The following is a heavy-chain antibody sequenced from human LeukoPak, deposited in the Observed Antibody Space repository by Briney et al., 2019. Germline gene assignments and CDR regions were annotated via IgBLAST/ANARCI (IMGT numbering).Heavy chain of an antibody. J-gene: IGHJ4*02. CDR3: ARRGWEVRGEFDY. V-gene: IGHV5-51*01. CDR1: GYNFSSYW. Sequence: GESLKISCQASGYNFSSYWIGWVRQMLGKGLEWMGIIYPGDSDTRYGPSFQGQVTISADKSISTAYLQWSSLKASDTAMYYCARRGWEVRGEFDYWGQGTLVTVSS. D-gene: IGHD1-26*01. CDR2: IYPGDSDT.